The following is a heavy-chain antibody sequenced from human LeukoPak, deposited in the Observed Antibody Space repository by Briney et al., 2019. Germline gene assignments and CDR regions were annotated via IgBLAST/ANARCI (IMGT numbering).Heavy chain of an antibody. J-gene: IGHJ4*02. V-gene: IGHV3-48*03. Sequence: AGGSLRLSCAASGFTFSSYEMNWVRQAPGKGLEWVSYITSSGSTIYYADSVKGRFTISRDNAKNSLYLQMNSLRAEDTAVYYCAIPTYYYDSSGQGYWGQGTLVTVFS. D-gene: IGHD3-22*01. CDR1: GFTFSSYE. CDR3: AIPTYYYDSSGQGY. CDR2: ITSSGSTI.